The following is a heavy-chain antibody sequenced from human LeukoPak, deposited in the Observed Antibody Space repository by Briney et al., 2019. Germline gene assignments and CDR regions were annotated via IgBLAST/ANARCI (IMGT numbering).Heavy chain of an antibody. D-gene: IGHD3-3*01. CDR3: AKEFVKYCDFWSGYYHFDY. CDR1: GFTFSSFA. V-gene: IGHV3-23*01. CDR2: ISGSGEST. Sequence: GGSLRLSCAASGFTFSSFAMSWVRQAPGKGLEWVSGISGSGESTYYADSVKGRFTISRDNFKNTLYLQMNSLRAEDTAVYYCAKEFVKYCDFWSGYYHFDYWGQGTLVTVSS. J-gene: IGHJ4*02.